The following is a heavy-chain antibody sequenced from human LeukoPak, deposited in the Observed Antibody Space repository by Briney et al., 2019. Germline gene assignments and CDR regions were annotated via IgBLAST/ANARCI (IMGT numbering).Heavy chain of an antibody. V-gene: IGHV4-39*01. CDR2: IYYSGST. J-gene: IGHJ3*02. CDR1: GGSISSSSYY. CDR3: ARRPTYYYDSSGYYYDAVGAFDI. Sequence: SETLSLTCTVSGGSISSSSYYWGWIRQPPGKGLEWIGSIYYSGSTYYNPSLKSRVTISVDTSKNQFSLKLSSVTAADTAVYYCARRPTYYYDSSGYYYDAVGAFDIWGQGTMVTVSS. D-gene: IGHD3-22*01.